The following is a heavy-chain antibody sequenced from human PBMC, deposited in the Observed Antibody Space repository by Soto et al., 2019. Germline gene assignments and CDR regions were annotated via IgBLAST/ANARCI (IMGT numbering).Heavy chain of an antibody. CDR2: INPDNGNT. Sequence: ASVKVSCKASGYIFATYGIRRVRQAPGQGPERMGYINPDNGNTHYPQRLQGRVSMATETSTTTVSMELRSLRSGDTAVYYCARVGGDGHDPFYNYAMDFWGQGTTVTVS. J-gene: IGHJ6*02. D-gene: IGHD3-16*01. V-gene: IGHV1-18*04. CDR3: ARVGGDGHDPFYNYAMDF. CDR1: GYIFATYG.